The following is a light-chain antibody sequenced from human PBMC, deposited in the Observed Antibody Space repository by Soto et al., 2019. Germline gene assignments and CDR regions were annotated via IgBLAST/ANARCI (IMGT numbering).Light chain of an antibody. CDR2: DAP. Sequence: EIVLTQSPATLSLSPGERATLSCRASQSVSSYLAWYQQKPGQAPRLLIYDAPNRATGIPARFSGSGSGTDFTLTISSPEPEDFAVYYCQQRSNWPPYTFGQGTKLEIK. CDR1: QSVSSY. CDR3: QQRSNWPPYT. V-gene: IGKV3-11*01. J-gene: IGKJ2*01.